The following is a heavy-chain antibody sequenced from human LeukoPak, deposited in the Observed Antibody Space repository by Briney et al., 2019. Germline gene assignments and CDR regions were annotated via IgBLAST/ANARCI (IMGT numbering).Heavy chain of an antibody. CDR1: GFTFDDYT. D-gene: IGHD2-8*02. J-gene: IGHJ6*02. CDR3: AKARAYCTGGDCPGGYYYTLDV. Sequence: PGGSLRLSCAASGFTFDDYTMHWVRQAPGKGLEWVSLISWDGGSTYYADSVKGRFTISRDNSKDTLYLQLNNLRAEDTAVYYCAKARAYCTGGDCPGGYYYTLDVWGQGTTVTVSS. CDR2: ISWDGGST. V-gene: IGHV3-43*01.